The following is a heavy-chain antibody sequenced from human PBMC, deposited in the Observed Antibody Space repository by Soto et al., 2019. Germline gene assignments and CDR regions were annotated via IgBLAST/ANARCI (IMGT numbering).Heavy chain of an antibody. D-gene: IGHD3-3*01. CDR3: AKESLRFRKHYGMDV. Sequence: GGSLRLSCAASGFTFSSYGMHWVRQAPGKGLEWVAVISYNGSNKYYADSVKGRFTISRDNSKNTLYLQMNSLRAEDTAVYYCAKESLRFRKHYGMDVWGQGTTVTVSS. CDR1: GFTFSSYG. J-gene: IGHJ6*02. V-gene: IGHV3-30*18. CDR2: ISYNGSNK.